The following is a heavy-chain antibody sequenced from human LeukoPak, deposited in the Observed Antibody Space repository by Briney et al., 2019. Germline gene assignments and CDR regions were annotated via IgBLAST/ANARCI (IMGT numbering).Heavy chain of an antibody. Sequence: ASVKVSCKASGYTFTSYYMHWVRQAPGQGLEWMGIINPSGGSTSYAQKFQGRVTMTRDTSTSTVYMELSRLRSDDTAVYYCARVPFSSSWPNDAFDIWGQGTMVTVSS. V-gene: IGHV1-46*01. CDR1: GYTFTSYY. D-gene: IGHD6-13*01. CDR3: ARVPFSSSWPNDAFDI. CDR2: INPSGGST. J-gene: IGHJ3*02.